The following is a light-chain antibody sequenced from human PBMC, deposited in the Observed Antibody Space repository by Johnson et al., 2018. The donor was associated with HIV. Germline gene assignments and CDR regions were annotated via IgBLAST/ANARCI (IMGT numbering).Light chain of an antibody. V-gene: IGLV1-51*01. Sequence: QSVLTQPPSVSAAPGQKVTISCSGSSSNIGNNYVSWYQQLPGTAPKLLIYDSYKRPSGIPDRFSGSKSGTSATLGITGLQTGDEAVYYCGTWDSSLSAYVFGTGTKVTVL. CDR3: GTWDSSLSAYV. CDR2: DSY. CDR1: SSNIGNNY. J-gene: IGLJ1*01.